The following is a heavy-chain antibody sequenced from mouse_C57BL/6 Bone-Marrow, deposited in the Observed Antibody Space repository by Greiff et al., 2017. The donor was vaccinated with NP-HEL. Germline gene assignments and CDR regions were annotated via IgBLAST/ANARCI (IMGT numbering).Heavy chain of an antibody. CDR2: IYPRDGST. CDR1: GYTFTSYD. V-gene: IGHV1-85*01. D-gene: IGHD1-1*01. Sequence: VQLQQSGPELVKPGASVKLSCKSSGYTFTSYDINWVKQRPGQGLEWIGWIYPRDGSTKYNEKFKGKATLTADTSSSTAYMELHSLTSEDSAVYCCAGVYYGRSYYFDYWGKGTTLTVSS. J-gene: IGHJ2*01. CDR3: AGVYYGRSYYFDY.